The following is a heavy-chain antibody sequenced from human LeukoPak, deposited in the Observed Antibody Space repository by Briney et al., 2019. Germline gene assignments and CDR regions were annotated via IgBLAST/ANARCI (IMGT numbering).Heavy chain of an antibody. V-gene: IGHV4-34*01. Sequence: SETLSLTCAVYGGSFSGHYWSWIRQPPGKGLEWIGEINHSGSTNYNPSLKSRVTISVDTSKNQFSLKLSSVTAADTAVYYCARGALHYYYYYMDVWGKGTTVTVSS. D-gene: IGHD6-6*01. J-gene: IGHJ6*03. CDR2: INHSGST. CDR1: GGSFSGHY. CDR3: ARGALHYYYYYMDV.